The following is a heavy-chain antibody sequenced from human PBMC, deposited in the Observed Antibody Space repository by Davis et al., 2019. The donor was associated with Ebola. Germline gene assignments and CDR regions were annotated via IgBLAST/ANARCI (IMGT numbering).Heavy chain of an antibody. J-gene: IGHJ6*02. Sequence: GESLKISCAASGITFTNYALHWVRQAPGKGLQWLAVISYDGNNQYYVDSVGGRFTVSRDNSKNSLYLQMNSLRAEDTAVYYCATSGGNYPVYYGMDVWGQGTTVTVSS. CDR1: GITFTNYA. CDR3: ATSGGNYPVYYGMDV. D-gene: IGHD1-7*01. V-gene: IGHV3-30*04. CDR2: ISYDGNNQ.